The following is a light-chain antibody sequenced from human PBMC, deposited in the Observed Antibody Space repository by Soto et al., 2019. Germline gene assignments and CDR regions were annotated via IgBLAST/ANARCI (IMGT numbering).Light chain of an antibody. Sequence: QSALSQPASVSGSPGQSITISCTGTSSDIGGYSYVSWYQLYPGKAPKLIIYEVTSRPSGVSHRFSGSKSGNTASLTISGLQAEDEADYFCSSFTSTNSHVLFGGGTKLTVL. CDR1: SSDIGGYSY. J-gene: IGLJ3*02. V-gene: IGLV2-14*01. CDR2: EVT. CDR3: SSFTSTNSHVL.